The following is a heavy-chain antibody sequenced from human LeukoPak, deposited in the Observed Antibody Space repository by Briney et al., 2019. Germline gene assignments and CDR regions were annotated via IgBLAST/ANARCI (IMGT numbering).Heavy chain of an antibody. D-gene: IGHD2-2*01. CDR3: ARDLWGLGYCSSTSCYPDY. Sequence: ASVKVSCKASGYTFTSYGISWVRQAPGQGLEWMGWISAYGGNTNYAQKLQGRVTMTTDTSTSTAYMELRSLRSDDTAVYYCARDLWGLGYCSSTSCYPDYWGQGTLVTVSS. CDR2: ISAYGGNT. J-gene: IGHJ4*02. CDR1: GYTFTSYG. V-gene: IGHV1-18*01.